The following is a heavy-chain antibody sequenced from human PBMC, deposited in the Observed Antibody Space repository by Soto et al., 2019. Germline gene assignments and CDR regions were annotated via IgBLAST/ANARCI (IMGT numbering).Heavy chain of an antibody. CDR3: ARDLSRYYDFWSGNYYYYGMDV. CDR1: GYTFTGYY. D-gene: IGHD3-3*01. J-gene: IGHJ6*02. CDR2: INPNSGGT. Sequence: ASVKVSCKASGYTFTGYYMHWVRQAPGQGLEWMGWINPNSGGTNYAQKFQGRVTMTRDTSISRAYMELSRLRSDDTAVYYCARDLSRYYDFWSGNYYYYGMDVWGQGTTVTVSS. V-gene: IGHV1-2*02.